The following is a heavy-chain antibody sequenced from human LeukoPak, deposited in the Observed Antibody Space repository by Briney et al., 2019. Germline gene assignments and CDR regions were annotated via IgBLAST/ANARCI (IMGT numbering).Heavy chain of an antibody. D-gene: IGHD3-10*01. CDR1: GYGFTSYY. Sequence: ASVKVSCKAFGYGFTSYYIHWVRQAPGQGLERMGIINPSVGGTTYARKFQGRVTMTRDASTSTVYMELSSLRSEDTAVYYCARHGSGRYYPAEGRVDYWGQGTLVTVSS. J-gene: IGHJ4*02. CDR2: INPSVGGT. V-gene: IGHV1-46*03. CDR3: ARHGSGRYYPAEGRVDY.